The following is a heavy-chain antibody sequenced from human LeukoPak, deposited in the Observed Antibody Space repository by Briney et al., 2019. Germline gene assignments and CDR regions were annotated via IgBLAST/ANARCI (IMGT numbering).Heavy chain of an antibody. CDR3: GRRFCSSCPLDF. J-gene: IGHJ4*02. CDR2: FHAGGGP. CDR1: GFNVTTNN. V-gene: IGHV3-66*04. Sequence: GGSLRLSCVGSGFNVTTNNMYWVRQAPGKGLECVSAFHAGGGPDYAASVRDRFTISRDNSKNTLFLQMNSLRAADTAVYYCGRRFCSSCPLDFWGQGTLVTVPS. D-gene: IGHD3-3*01.